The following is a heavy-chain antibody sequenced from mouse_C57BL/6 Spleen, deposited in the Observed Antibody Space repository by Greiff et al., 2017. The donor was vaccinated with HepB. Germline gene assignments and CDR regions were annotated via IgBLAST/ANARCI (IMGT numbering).Heavy chain of an antibody. D-gene: IGHD1-1*01. J-gene: IGHJ1*03. CDR1: GYTFTSYW. Sequence: QVQLKQPGAELVKPGASVKLSCKASGYTFTSYWMHWVKQRPGQGLEWIGMIHPNSGSTNYNEKFKSKATLTVDKSSSTAYMQLSSLTSEDSAVYYCARGDYYYGSSGYFDVWGTGTTVTVSS. CDR3: ARGDYYYGSSGYFDV. CDR2: IHPNSGST. V-gene: IGHV1-64*01.